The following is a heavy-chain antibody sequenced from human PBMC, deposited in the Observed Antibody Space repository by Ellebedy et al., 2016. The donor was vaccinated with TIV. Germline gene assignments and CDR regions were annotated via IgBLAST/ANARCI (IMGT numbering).Heavy chain of an antibody. D-gene: IGHD4-17*01. CDR3: ARAIYGASYL. Sequence: ETLSLTCAASGFTFTTYWMSWVRQAPGKGLEWVANINEDGTKKHYVDSVRGRFTISRDSAGNSLYLQMNSLGAEDTAVYYCARAIYGASYLWGRGTLVTVSS. J-gene: IGHJ2*01. V-gene: IGHV3-7*01. CDR1: GFTFTTYW. CDR2: INEDGTKK.